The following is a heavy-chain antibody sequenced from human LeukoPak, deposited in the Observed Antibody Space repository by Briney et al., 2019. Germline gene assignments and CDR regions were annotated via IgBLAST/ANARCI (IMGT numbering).Heavy chain of an antibody. CDR3: ARGPIVLLWFGEGAFDI. J-gene: IGHJ3*02. D-gene: IGHD3-10*01. V-gene: IGHV3-30*03. CDR1: GFTFSSYS. CDR2: ISYDGSNK. Sequence: GGSLRLSCAASGFTFSSYSMNWVRQAPGKGLEWVAVISYDGSNKYYADSVKGRFTISRDNSKNTLYLQMNSLRAEDTAVYYCARGPIVLLWFGEGAFDIWGQGTMVTVSS.